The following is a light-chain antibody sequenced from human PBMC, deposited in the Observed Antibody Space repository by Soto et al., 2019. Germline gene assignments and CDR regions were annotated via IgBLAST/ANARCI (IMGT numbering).Light chain of an antibody. J-gene: IGKJ3*01. CDR3: QQYENLPRFI. CDR1: HDIGNY. Sequence: DIQMTQSPSSLSASVGDRVTITCLASHDIGNYLNWYQQKPGKAPKLLIYYASNLATGVSSRFSGSGSGTDFTFTISSLQPEDIATYFCQQYENLPRFIFGPGTKVDI. V-gene: IGKV1-33*01. CDR2: YAS.